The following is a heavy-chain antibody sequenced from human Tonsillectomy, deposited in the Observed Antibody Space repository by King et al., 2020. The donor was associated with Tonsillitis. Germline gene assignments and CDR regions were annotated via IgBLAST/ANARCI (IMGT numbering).Heavy chain of an antibody. CDR3: AHSRGGGLQWTRDGYKPKGGAFDI. V-gene: IGHV2-5*02. CDR1: GFSLTTSGVG. J-gene: IGHJ3*02. CDR2: IYWDDDK. D-gene: IGHD5-24*01. Sequence: TLKESGPTLVKPTQTLTLTCPFSGFSLTTSGVGVGWIRQPPGKALEWLALIYWDDDKRYSPSLKNRLTITRDTSKNQVVLTMTNMDPLDTATYYCAHSRGGGLQWTRDGYKPKGGAFDIWGQGTMVTVSS.